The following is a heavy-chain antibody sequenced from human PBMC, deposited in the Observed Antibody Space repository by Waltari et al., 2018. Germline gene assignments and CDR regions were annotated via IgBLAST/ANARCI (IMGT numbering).Heavy chain of an antibody. D-gene: IGHD2-2*03. V-gene: IGHV3-23*01. CDR1: GFTFRNYA. CDR3: ATWITAHFDY. J-gene: IGHJ4*02. CDR2: IDGPPTNT. Sequence: DVHLLESGGSLVQPGGSLRLSCVASGFTFRNYAMSWVRQSPGKGLEWASHIDGPPTNTHYADSVKGRFTISRDNSRNTVYLQMNSLTADDSAVYFCATWITAHFDYWGQGTLVTVSS.